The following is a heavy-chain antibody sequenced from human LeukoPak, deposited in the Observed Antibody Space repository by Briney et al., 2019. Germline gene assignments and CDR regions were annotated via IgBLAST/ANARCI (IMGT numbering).Heavy chain of an antibody. V-gene: IGHV1-2*02. J-gene: IGHJ5*02. CDR3: ARGDPAAAVDLDP. CDR1: GYTFTGYY. CDR2: INPNSGGT. D-gene: IGHD6-13*01. Sequence: ASVKVSCKASGYTFTGYYMHWVRQAPGQGLEWMGWINPNSGGTNYAQKFQGRVTMTRDTSISTAYMELSSLRSEDTAVYYCARGDPAAAVDLDPWGQGTLVTVSS.